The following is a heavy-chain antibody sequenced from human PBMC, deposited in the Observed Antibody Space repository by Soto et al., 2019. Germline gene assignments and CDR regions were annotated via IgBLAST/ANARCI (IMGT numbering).Heavy chain of an antibody. D-gene: IGHD3-10*01. J-gene: IGHJ4*02. CDR2: INPSGGST. CDR1: GYPFTSYY. V-gene: IGHV1-46*01. Sequence: ASVKGSCKASGYPFTSYYMHWVRQAPGQGLEWMRIINPSGGSTSYAQKFQGRVTITRDTSTSTAYIELSSLRSEDTAVSYCARDSGYPYYFDYWGQGTLVRVSS. CDR3: ARDSGYPYYFDY.